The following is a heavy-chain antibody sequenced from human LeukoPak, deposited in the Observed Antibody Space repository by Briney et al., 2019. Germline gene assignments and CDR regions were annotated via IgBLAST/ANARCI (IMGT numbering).Heavy chain of an antibody. Sequence: GGSLRLSCAASGFTFSSYAMSWVRQAPGKGLEWVSAISGSGGSTYYADSVKGRFTISRDDSKNTLYLQMNSLRAEDTAVYYCAKDRTIFGVVTSPGNWFDPWGQGTLVTVSS. CDR2: ISGSGGST. J-gene: IGHJ5*02. V-gene: IGHV3-23*01. CDR3: AKDRTIFGVVTSPGNWFDP. D-gene: IGHD3-3*01. CDR1: GFTFSSYA.